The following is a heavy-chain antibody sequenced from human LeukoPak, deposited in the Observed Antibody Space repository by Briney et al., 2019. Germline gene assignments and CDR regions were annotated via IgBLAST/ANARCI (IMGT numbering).Heavy chain of an antibody. D-gene: IGHD3-22*01. CDR1: GFTFSNFG. CDR2: LWNGGSNK. V-gene: IGHV3-30*02. J-gene: IGHJ4*02. Sequence: GGSLRLSCTPSGFTFSNFGMHWVRQAPGKGLEWVAVLWNGGSNKYYADSVKGRFTISRDNSNNTLYLQMNSLRAEDTAVYYCAKDRDVSGYPYYFDYWGQGILVTVSS. CDR3: AKDRDVSGYPYYFDY.